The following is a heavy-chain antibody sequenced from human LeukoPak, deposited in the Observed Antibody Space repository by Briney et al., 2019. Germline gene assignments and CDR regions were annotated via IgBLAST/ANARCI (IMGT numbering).Heavy chain of an antibody. V-gene: IGHV4-34*01. CDR2: IYYRGST. D-gene: IGHD5-18*01. Sequence: PSETLSLTCAVYGGSFSGYYWSWIRQPPGKGLEWIGSIYYRGSTFYNPSLKSRVTISVDTSKNQFSLKVTSVTAADTAVYYCARWIQLWLGWFDPWGQGTLVTVSS. CDR3: ARWIQLWLGWFDP. J-gene: IGHJ5*02. CDR1: GGSFSGYY.